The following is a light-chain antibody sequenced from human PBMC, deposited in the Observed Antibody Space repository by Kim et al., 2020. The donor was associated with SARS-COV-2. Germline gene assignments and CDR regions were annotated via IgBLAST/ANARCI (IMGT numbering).Light chain of an antibody. V-gene: IGKV3-11*01. J-gene: IGKJ1*01. CDR3: RQWSYWPRT. CDR1: QNVNTF. Sequence: LAPGENSALSCRAGQNVNTFLARCQQKTGQAPRLLIYAASYRATSIPARFSGSRSGTDFTLTISSLEPEEYAVYYCRQWSYWPRTFGQGTKVEI. CDR2: AAS.